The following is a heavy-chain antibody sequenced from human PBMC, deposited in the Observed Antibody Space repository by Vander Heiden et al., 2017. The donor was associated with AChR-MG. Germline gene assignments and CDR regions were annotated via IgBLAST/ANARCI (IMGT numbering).Heavy chain of an antibody. CDR1: GFTFDDYA. Sequence: EVQLVESGGGLVQPGRSLRLSCAASGFTFDDYAMHWVRQAPGKGLEWVSGISWNSGSIGYADSVKGRFTISRDNAKNSLYLQMNSLRAEETALYYCAKDSQTKYYYYYYMDVWGKGTTVTVSS. V-gene: IGHV3-9*01. J-gene: IGHJ6*03. CDR3: AKDSQTKYYYYYYMDV. CDR2: ISWNSGSI.